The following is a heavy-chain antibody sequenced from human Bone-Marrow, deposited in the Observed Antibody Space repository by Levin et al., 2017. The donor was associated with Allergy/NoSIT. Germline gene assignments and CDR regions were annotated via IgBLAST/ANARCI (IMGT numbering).Heavy chain of an antibody. Sequence: GGSMRLSCASSGFTFSGYWMAWVRQAPGKGLEWVANINRDGGDGYYVDSVKGRFTISRDNARNSLDLQMNSLRVEDTAVYYCARNGAWSFEFWGQGTLVTVSS. CDR3: ARNGAWSFEF. CDR2: INRDGGDG. D-gene: IGHD2-8*01. CDR1: GFTFSGYW. V-gene: IGHV3-7*02. J-gene: IGHJ4*02.